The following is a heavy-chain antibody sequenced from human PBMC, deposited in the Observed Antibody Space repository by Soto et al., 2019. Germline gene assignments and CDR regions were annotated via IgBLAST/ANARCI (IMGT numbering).Heavy chain of an antibody. D-gene: IGHD4-17*01. V-gene: IGHV4-59*12. J-gene: IGHJ4*01. CDR1: GGSISSYY. CDR3: SRETYGDYVGYLDT. CDR2: IYYSGST. Sequence: SETLSLTCTVSGGSISSYYWSWIRQPPGKGLEWIGYIYYSGSTNYNPSLKSRVTISVDTSKNQFSLKVRSVTAADTAVYYCSRETYGDYVGYLDTWGQGILVNVFS.